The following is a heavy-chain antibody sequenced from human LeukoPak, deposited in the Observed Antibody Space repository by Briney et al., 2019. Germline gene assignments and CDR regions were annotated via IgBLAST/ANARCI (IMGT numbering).Heavy chain of an antibody. CDR3: ARDQTRTTHSSGWYFAY. D-gene: IGHD6-19*01. Sequence: ASVKVSCKASGYTFINYGISWVRQAPGQGLEWMGWISAYTGNTNYAQKFQGRVTMTTDTSASTAYMELRSLRSDDTAVYYCARDQTRTTHSSGWYFAYWGQGTLVTVSS. CDR1: GYTFINYG. V-gene: IGHV1-18*01. J-gene: IGHJ4*02. CDR2: ISAYTGNT.